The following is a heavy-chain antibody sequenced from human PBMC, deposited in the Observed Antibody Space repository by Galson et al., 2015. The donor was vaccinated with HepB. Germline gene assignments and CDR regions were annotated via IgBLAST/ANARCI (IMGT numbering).Heavy chain of an antibody. CDR3: AREGLPAAIAGAYSGYDRGYIDY. V-gene: IGHV1-69*04. J-gene: IGHJ4*02. D-gene: IGHD5-12*01. Sequence: SVKVSCKASGGAFSSYTISWVRQAPGQGLEWMGRIIPILGIANYAQKFQGRVTITADKSTSTAYMELSSLRSEDTAVYYCAREGLPAAIAGAYSGYDRGYIDYWGQGTLVTVSS. CDR2: IIPILGIA. CDR1: GGAFSSYT.